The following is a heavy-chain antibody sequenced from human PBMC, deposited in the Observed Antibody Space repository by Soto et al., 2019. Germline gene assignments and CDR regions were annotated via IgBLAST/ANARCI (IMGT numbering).Heavy chain of an antibody. J-gene: IGHJ5*02. Sequence: QVQLQQWGAGLLKPSETLSLTCAVYGGSFSGYYWSWIRQPPGKGLEWIGEINHSGSTNYNPSLKSRVTISVDTSKNQFSLKLSYVTAPDPAVYYCASITIFGVVTTIDPWGQGTLVTVSS. D-gene: IGHD3-3*01. V-gene: IGHV4-34*01. CDR1: GGSFSGYY. CDR2: INHSGST. CDR3: ASITIFGVVTTIDP.